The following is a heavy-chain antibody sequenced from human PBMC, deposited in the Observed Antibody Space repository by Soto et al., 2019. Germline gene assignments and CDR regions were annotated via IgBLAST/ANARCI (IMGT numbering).Heavy chain of an antibody. J-gene: IGHJ4*02. V-gene: IGHV3-48*01. CDR2: ISSSSSTI. CDR3: ARRDSGWFHPFDY. D-gene: IGHD6-19*01. CDR1: GFTFSSYS. Sequence: GGSLRLSCAASGFTFSSYSMNWVRQAPGKGLEWVSYISSSSSTIYYADSVKGRFTISRDNAKNSLYLQMNSLRAEDTAVYYCARRDSGWFHPFDYWGQGTLVTVSS.